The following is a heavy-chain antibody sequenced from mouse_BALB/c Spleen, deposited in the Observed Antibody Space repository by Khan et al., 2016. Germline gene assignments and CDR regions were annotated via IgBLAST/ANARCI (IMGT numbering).Heavy chain of an antibody. CDR3: ARDYDYDGDWYFDG. J-gene: IGHJ1*01. D-gene: IGHD2-4*01. CDR2: MNTYTGEP. V-gene: IGHV9-3-1*01. CDR1: GYTFTNYG. Sequence: QIQLVQSGPELKKPGETVKISCKASGYTFTNYGMNWVKQAPGEGLKWMGWMNTYTGEPTYADDFKGRFAFSLKTSARTAYLQINNLKNEDTATYFCARDYDYDGDWYFDGWGATTTVTVSA.